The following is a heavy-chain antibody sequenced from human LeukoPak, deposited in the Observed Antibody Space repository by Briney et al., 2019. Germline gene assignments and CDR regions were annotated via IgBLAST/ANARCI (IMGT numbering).Heavy chain of an antibody. D-gene: IGHD5-12*01. J-gene: IGHJ4*02. CDR1: GYTFTGYY. CDR2: INPNSGGT. CDR3: VRKWQALGSDFDY. V-gene: IGHV1-2*02. Sequence: ASVKVSCKASGYTFTGYYMHWVRQAPGQGLEWMGWINPNSGGTNYAQKFQGRVTMTRDTSISTAYMELSRLRSDDTAVYYCVRKWQALGSDFDYWGQGTLVTVSS.